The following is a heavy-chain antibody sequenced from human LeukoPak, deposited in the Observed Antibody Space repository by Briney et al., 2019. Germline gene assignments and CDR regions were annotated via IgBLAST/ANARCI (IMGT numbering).Heavy chain of an antibody. CDR2: FLAGGLL. Sequence: GGALRLSCAASGFTVSSTYMSWVRQAPGKGLECVSTFLAGGLLDYADSVRDRFTISRDTSKNTLYLQMNSLSAEDTAVYYCGRRFCNSCPLDFWGQGTLVTVSS. CDR1: GFTVSSTY. CDR3: GRRFCNSCPLDF. J-gene: IGHJ4*02. D-gene: IGHD2-21*01. V-gene: IGHV3-66*04.